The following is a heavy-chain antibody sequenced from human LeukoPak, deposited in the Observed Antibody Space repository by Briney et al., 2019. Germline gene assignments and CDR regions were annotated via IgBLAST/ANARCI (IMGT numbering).Heavy chain of an antibody. Sequence: GASVKVSCKASGYTFTSYDINWVRQATGQGLEWTGWMNPNSGNTNYAQKLQGRVTMTTDTSTSTAYMELRSLRSDDTAVYYCARVAGLDDAFDIWGQGTMVTVSS. CDR1: GYTFTSYD. CDR3: ARVAGLDDAFDI. J-gene: IGHJ3*02. CDR2: MNPNSGNT. V-gene: IGHV1-18*01. D-gene: IGHD3/OR15-3a*01.